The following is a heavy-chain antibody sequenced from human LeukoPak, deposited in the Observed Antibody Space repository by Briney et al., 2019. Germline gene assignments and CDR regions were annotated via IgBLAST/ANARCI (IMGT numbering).Heavy chain of an antibody. V-gene: IGHV3-30*04. Sequence: PGGSLRLSCAASGFPFSGYAIHWVRQAPGKGLEWVAVISYDGSDKYYADSVKGRCTISRDNSKNTLYLQMNSLRAEDTAVYYCAKDRSSSGDYYFDYWGQGTLVTVSS. CDR2: ISYDGSDK. CDR1: GFPFSGYA. D-gene: IGHD3-22*01. J-gene: IGHJ4*02. CDR3: AKDRSSSGDYYFDY.